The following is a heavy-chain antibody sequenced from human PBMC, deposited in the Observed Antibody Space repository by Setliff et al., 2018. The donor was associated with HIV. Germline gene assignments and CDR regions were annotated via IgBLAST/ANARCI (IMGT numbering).Heavy chain of an antibody. Sequence: ASGPTLVNPTQTLTLTCAFSGFSLRSSGVGVGWIRQPPGKALEWLALIYWDDDKRYSPSLKSRLTITKDTSKNHVVLTMTNMDPVDTATYYCAHTFLTGYYNAFDYWGQGVLVTVSS. CDR2: IYWDDDK. J-gene: IGHJ4*02. D-gene: IGHD3-9*01. CDR3: AHTFLTGYYNAFDY. V-gene: IGHV2-5*02. CDR1: GFSLRSSGVG.